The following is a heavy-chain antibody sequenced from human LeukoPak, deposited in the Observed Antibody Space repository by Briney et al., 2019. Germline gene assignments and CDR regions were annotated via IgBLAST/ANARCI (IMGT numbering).Heavy chain of an antibody. CDR3: ARGLGYSYGYGIDY. Sequence: GGSLRLSCAASGFIFSSYAMHWVRRAPGKGPEWVAIIWFDGSNQYYAESVEGRFTVSRDNSKNTLYLQMNSLRAEDTAVYSCARGLGYSYGYGIDYWGQGTLSSPPQ. V-gene: IGHV3-33*01. J-gene: IGHJ4*02. CDR1: GFIFSSYA. CDR2: IWFDGSNQ. D-gene: IGHD5-18*01.